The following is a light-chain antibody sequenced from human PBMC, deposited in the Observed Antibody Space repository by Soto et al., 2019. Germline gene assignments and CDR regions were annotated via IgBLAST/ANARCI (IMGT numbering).Light chain of an antibody. J-gene: IGKJ1*01. Sequence: DIQMTQSPSSLSASVGDDVTITCWASQTIMTYLNWYQLKPGKPPRLLIYAASSLQSVVPSRVSVSGSGTEFTLTSSSLQPEDFATSSCQQSYNSPPPFGQGTKVE. CDR2: AAS. V-gene: IGKV1-39*01. CDR1: QTIMTY. CDR3: QQSYNSPPP.